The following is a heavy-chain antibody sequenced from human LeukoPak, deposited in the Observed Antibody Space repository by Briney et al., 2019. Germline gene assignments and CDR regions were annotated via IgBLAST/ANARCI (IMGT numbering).Heavy chain of an antibody. D-gene: IGHD2-2*01. V-gene: IGHV4-30-2*01. CDR1: GGSISSGGYS. J-gene: IGHJ3*02. CDR2: IYHSGST. Sequence: PSETLSLTCAVSGGSISSGGYSWSRIRQPPGKGLEWIGYIYHSGSTYYNPSLKSRVTISVDRSKNQFSLKLSSVTAADTAVYYCARTRPYCSSTSCYGDAFDIWGQGTMVTVSS. CDR3: ARTRPYCSSTSCYGDAFDI.